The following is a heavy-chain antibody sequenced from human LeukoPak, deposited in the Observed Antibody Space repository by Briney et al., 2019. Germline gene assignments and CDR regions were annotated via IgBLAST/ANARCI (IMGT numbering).Heavy chain of an antibody. CDR3: AKDLEVVPDV. D-gene: IGHD2-21*01. J-gene: IGHJ6*04. V-gene: IGHV3-23*01. Sequence: PGGSLRLSCAASGFTFSSYGMSWVRQAPGEGLEWVSAISGSGGSTYYADSVKGRFTISRDNSKNTLYLQMNSLRAEDTAVYYCAKDLEVVPDVWGKGTTVTISS. CDR2: ISGSGGST. CDR1: GFTFSSYG.